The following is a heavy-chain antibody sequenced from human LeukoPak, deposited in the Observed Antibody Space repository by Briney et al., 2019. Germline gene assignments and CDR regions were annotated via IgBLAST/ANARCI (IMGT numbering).Heavy chain of an antibody. D-gene: IGHD1-14*01. J-gene: IGHJ4*02. CDR2: FYSGGAT. V-gene: IGHV3-66*02. CDR1: GFTVINNY. Sequence: GGSLRLSCAASGFTVINNYMYWVPQAPGKGLEWVSMFYSGGATYYIDSVKGRFTISRDNFKNTLNLQMNNLRPEDTPVFYSARGNPSSRHWGQGTLVTVSS. CDR3: ARGNPSSRH.